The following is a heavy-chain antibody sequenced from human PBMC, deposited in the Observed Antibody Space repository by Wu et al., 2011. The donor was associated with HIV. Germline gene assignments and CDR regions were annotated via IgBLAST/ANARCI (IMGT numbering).Heavy chain of an antibody. CDR3: ARELGGLLDY. Sequence: QVQLMQSGAEVKKPGASVKVSCKASGYTFTNYYIHWVRQAPGQGLEWMGIINFSGAGTYYAQRFRGRVTVTRDTSTSTVYMELTSLISEDTAVYYCARELGGLLDYWGQGTWSPVSS. D-gene: IGHD3-16*01. V-gene: IGHV1-46*01. J-gene: IGHJ4*02. CDR2: INFSGAGT. CDR1: GYTFTNYY.